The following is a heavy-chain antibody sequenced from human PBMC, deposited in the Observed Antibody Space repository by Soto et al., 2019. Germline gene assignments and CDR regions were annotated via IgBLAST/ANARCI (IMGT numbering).Heavy chain of an antibody. D-gene: IGHD3-22*01. V-gene: IGHV3-74*01. Sequence: GGSLRLSCAASGFTFGTHWMHWVRQAPGKGLVWVSRINTDGSTTTYADSVKGRFTISRDNAKNTVYLQMNSLTAEDTAVYYCARFGTYYDTSGYLYWGQGTLVTVSS. CDR3: ARFGTYYDTSGYLY. CDR2: INTDGSTT. J-gene: IGHJ4*02. CDR1: GFTFGTHW.